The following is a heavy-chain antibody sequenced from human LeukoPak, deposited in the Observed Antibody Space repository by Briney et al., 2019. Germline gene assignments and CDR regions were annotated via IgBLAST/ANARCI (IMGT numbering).Heavy chain of an antibody. Sequence: SETLSLTCTVSAGSISSYYWSWIRQPPGKGLEWIGYIYYSGSTNYNPSLKSRVTISVDTSKNQFSLKLSSVTAADTAVYYCAREDDHGGMDVWGQGTTVTVSS. D-gene: IGHD4-17*01. CDR3: AREDDHGGMDV. J-gene: IGHJ6*02. CDR1: AGSISSYY. V-gene: IGHV4-59*01. CDR2: IYYSGST.